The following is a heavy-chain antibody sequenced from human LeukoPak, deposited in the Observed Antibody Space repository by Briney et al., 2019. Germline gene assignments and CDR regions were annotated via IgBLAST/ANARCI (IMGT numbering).Heavy chain of an antibody. V-gene: IGHV1-18*01. Sequence: ASVKVSCKASGYTFTTCGISWVRQAPGQGLEWMGWISAYNGNTKYAQKLQGRVTMTTDTSTSTAYMELKSLRSDDTAVYYCARDQMGGSYYGYFQHWGQGTLVTVSS. CDR3: ARDQMGGSYYGYFQH. CDR2: ISAYNGNT. D-gene: IGHD1-26*01. CDR1: GYTFTTCG. J-gene: IGHJ1*01.